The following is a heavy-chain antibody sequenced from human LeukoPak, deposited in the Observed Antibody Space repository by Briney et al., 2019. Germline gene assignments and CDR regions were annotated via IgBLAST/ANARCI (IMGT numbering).Heavy chain of an antibody. Sequence: ASVKVSCTASGYTFTSYGISWVRQAPGQGLEWMGWISAYNGNTNYAQKLQGRVTMTTDTSTSTAYMELRSLRSDDTAVYYCARDTSSPHYYDSSGYEQYYFDYWGQGTLVTVSS. CDR2: ISAYNGNT. CDR1: GYTFTSYG. D-gene: IGHD3-22*01. J-gene: IGHJ4*02. CDR3: ARDTSSPHYYDSSGYEQYYFDY. V-gene: IGHV1-18*01.